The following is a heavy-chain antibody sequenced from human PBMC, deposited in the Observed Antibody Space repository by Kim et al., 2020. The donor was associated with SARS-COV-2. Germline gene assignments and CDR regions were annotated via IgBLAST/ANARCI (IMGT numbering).Heavy chain of an antibody. J-gene: IGHJ4*02. V-gene: IGHV4-39*01. CDR2: IYYSGST. Sequence: SETLSLTCTVSGGSISSSSYYWGWIRQPPGKGLEWIGSIYYSGSTYYNPSLKSRVTISVDTSKNQFSLKLSSVTAADTAVYYCARHHPRGIAVAGAFDYWGQGTLVTVSS. D-gene: IGHD6-19*01. CDR3: ARHHPRGIAVAGAFDY. CDR1: GGSISSSSYY.